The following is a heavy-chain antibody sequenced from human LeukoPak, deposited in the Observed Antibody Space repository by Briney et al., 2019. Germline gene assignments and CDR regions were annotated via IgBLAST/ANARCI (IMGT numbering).Heavy chain of an antibody. J-gene: IGHJ1*01. V-gene: IGHV4-39*01. CDR2: IYYSGRA. Sequence: PSETLSLTCTVSGGSISSTSYYWGWIRQPPGKGLEWIGSIYYSGRAYYNPSLRNRATISVDTSKNQFSLKLYSVTAADTAVYYCSVRRYYFDNSGYYHAEYFRHWGQGTLVTVSS. CDR3: SVRRYYFDNSGYYHAEYFRH. CDR1: GGSISSTSYY. D-gene: IGHD3-22*01.